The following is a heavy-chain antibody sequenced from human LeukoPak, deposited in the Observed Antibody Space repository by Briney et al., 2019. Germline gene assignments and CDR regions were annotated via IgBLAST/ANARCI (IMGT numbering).Heavy chain of an antibody. V-gene: IGHV3-48*03. Sequence: GGSLRLSCAASGFTFSSYEMNWVRQAPGKGLEWVSYISSSGSTIYYADSVKGRFTISRDNAKSTVYLQMNSLRAEDTAIYYCAKNGDRGAYCTGGTCYPYFYCYMDVWGKGTTVTI. CDR2: ISSSGSTI. CDR1: GFTFSSYE. CDR3: AKNGDRGAYCTGGTCYPYFYCYMDV. D-gene: IGHD2-15*01. J-gene: IGHJ6*03.